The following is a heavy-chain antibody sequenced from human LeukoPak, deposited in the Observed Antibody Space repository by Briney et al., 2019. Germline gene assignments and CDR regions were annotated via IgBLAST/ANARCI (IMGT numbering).Heavy chain of an antibody. V-gene: IGHV4-34*01. CDR3: ARARPLRSFDY. D-gene: IGHD5-12*01. CDR1: GGSFSGYY. J-gene: IGHJ4*02. Sequence: PPETLSLTCAVYGGSFSGYYWSWIRQPPGKGLEWIGEINHSGSTNYNPSLKSRVTISVDTSKNQFSLKLSSVTAADTAVYYCARARPLRSFDYWGQGTLVTVSS. CDR2: INHSGST.